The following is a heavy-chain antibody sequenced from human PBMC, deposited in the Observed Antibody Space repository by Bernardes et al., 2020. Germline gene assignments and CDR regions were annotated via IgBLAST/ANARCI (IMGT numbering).Heavy chain of an antibody. Sequence: ASVKVSCKASGYTFTSYDINWVRQATGQGLEWMGWMNPNSGNTGYAQKFQGRVTMTRNTSISTAYMELSSLRSEDTAVYYCARGGQQLFFGGNNWFDPWGQGTLVTVSS. V-gene: IGHV1-8*01. CDR2: MNPNSGNT. D-gene: IGHD6-13*01. J-gene: IGHJ5*02. CDR3: ARGGQQLFFGGNNWFDP. CDR1: GYTFTSYD.